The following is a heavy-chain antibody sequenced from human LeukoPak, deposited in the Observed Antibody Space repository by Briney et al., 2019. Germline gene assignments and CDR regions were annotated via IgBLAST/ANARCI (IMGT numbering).Heavy chain of an antibody. J-gene: IGHJ3*02. CDR1: GYSFTSYW. D-gene: IGHD6-13*01. Sequence: GESLKISCKGSGYSFTSYWIGWVRQMPGKGLEWMGIIYPGDSDTRYSPSFQGQVTISADKSISTAYLQWSSLKASDTAMYYCARQTGIAAARDAFDIWGQGTMVTVSS. CDR3: ARQTGIAAARDAFDI. V-gene: IGHV5-51*01. CDR2: IYPGDSDT.